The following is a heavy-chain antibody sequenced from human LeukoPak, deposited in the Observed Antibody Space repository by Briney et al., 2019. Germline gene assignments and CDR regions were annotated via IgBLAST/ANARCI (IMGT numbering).Heavy chain of an antibody. V-gene: IGHV3-33*08. CDR3: AREGVVVSNFDY. Sequence: GGSLRLSCAASGFTFSGYGMHWVRQAPGKGLEWVAVIWYDGSNDDYADSVKGRFTISRDNAKNSLYLQMNSLRAEDTAVYYCAREGVVVSNFDYWGQGTLVTVSS. D-gene: IGHD3-22*01. CDR2: IWYDGSND. CDR1: GFTFSGYG. J-gene: IGHJ4*02.